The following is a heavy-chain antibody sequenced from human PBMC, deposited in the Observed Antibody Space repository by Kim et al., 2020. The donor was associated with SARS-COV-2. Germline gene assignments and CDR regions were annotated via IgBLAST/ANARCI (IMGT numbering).Heavy chain of an antibody. J-gene: IGHJ6*03. V-gene: IGHV5-51*01. Sequence: GESLKISCKASGYSFTDYWMGWVRQVPGKGLEWVWYIYPSDSNTSYSPSVQGRFTISTDNAINTPYLQRNSLRAADTAVYYCASRNHALYYVSCMDVFGK. CDR3: ASRNHALYYVSCMDV. CDR2: IYPSDSNT. CDR1: GYSFTDYW.